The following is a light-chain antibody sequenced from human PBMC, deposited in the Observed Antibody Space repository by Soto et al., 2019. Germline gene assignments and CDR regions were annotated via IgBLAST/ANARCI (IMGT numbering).Light chain of an antibody. CDR2: DNY. CDR1: SSTIGNNY. V-gene: IGLV1-51*01. Sequence: QSVLTQPPSVSEAPGQRVTIFCSGSSSTIGNNYVSWYQQLPGTAPILLIYDNYYRPSGIPDRFSGSKSGTSATLVISGLQTGDEADYYCGTWDSNLDNGVVFGGGTKVTVL. CDR3: GTWDSNLDNGVV. J-gene: IGLJ2*01.